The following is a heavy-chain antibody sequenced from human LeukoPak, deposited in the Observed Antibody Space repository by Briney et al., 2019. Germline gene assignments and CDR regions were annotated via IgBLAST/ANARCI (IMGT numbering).Heavy chain of an antibody. V-gene: IGHV4-61*02. CDR2: VYTSGST. J-gene: IGHJ3*01. CDR1: DGSITSGSYY. D-gene: IGHD3-10*01. CDR3: ARQFYYGSGSYQRAYPSDL. Sequence: SQTLSLTCTVSDGSITSGSYYWSWIRQPAGKGLEWIGRVYTSGSTNYNPSLKSRVTTSVDTSKNQISLKVISVTAADTAVYYCARQFYYGSGSYQRAYPSDLWGQGTMVTVSS.